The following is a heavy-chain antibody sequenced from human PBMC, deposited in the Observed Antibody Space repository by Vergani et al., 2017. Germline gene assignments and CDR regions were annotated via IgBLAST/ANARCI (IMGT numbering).Heavy chain of an antibody. CDR3: ARGFTFDL. J-gene: IGHJ2*01. Sequence: QVQLQQWGAGLLKPSETLSLTCAVYGGSFSGYYWSWIRQPPGKGLEWIGEIKHSGSTNYNPSLKSRVTISVDTSKNQFSLKLSSVTAADTAVYYCARGFTFDLWGRGTLVTVSS. CDR2: IKHSGST. V-gene: IGHV4-34*01. CDR1: GGSFSGYY.